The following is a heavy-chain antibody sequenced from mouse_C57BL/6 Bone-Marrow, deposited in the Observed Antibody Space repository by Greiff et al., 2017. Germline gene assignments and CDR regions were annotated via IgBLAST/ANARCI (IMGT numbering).Heavy chain of an antibody. CDR1: GFTFSSYA. Sequence: EVMLVESGGGLVKPGGSLKLSCAASGFTFSSYAMSWVRQTPEKRLEWVATISDGGSYTYYPANVKGRFTISRDNAKNNLYLQMSHLKSEDTAMYYCARDRGPYYFFAYWGQGTLVTVSA. D-gene: IGHD1-1*01. CDR2: ISDGGSYT. V-gene: IGHV5-4*01. J-gene: IGHJ3*01. CDR3: ARDRGPYYFFAY.